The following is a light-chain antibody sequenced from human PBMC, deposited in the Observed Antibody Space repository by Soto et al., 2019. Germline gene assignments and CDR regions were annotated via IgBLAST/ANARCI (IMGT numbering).Light chain of an antibody. CDR1: QSVSNNY. Sequence: EVVLTQSPGTLSLSPGESATLSCRASQSVSNNYFAWYQQKPGQAPRLLIFGSSDRATGIPDRFSGSGSGTDFTLTISRLEPEDFAVYYCQYYGSSPWTFGQGTKVEIK. V-gene: IGKV3-20*01. CDR3: QYYGSSPWT. J-gene: IGKJ1*01. CDR2: GSS.